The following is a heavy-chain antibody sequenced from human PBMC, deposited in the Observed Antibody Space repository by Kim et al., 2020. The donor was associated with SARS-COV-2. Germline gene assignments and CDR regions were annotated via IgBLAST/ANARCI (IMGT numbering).Heavy chain of an antibody. Sequence: ASVKVSCKASGYTFTSYGISWVRQAPGQGLEWMGWISAYNANTNYAQKLQGRVTMTTDTSTSTAYMELRSLRSDDTAVYYCARAGYYYGSGSPPLGDAFDIWGQGTMVTVSS. CDR3: ARAGYYYGSGSPPLGDAFDI. D-gene: IGHD3-10*01. V-gene: IGHV1-18*01. CDR2: ISAYNANT. J-gene: IGHJ3*02. CDR1: GYTFTSYG.